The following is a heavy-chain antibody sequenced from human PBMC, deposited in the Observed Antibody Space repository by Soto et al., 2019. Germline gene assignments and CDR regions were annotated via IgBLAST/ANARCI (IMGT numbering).Heavy chain of an antibody. J-gene: IGHJ4*02. Sequence: QVQLQESGPGLVKPSQTLSLTCTVSGGSISSGGYYWSWIRQHPGKGLEWIGYIYYSGSTYYNPSLKSRVTISVDTSKNQFSRKLSAVAAAGTAVYYCARGGFDYGSGSVYYFDYWGQGTLVTVSS. CDR1: GGSISSGGYY. V-gene: IGHV4-31*03. CDR3: ARGGFDYGSGSVYYFDY. CDR2: IYYSGST. D-gene: IGHD3-10*01.